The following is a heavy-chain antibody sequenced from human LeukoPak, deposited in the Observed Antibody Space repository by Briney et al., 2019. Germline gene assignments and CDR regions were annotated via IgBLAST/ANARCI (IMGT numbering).Heavy chain of an antibody. V-gene: IGHV4-4*07. CDR1: DTSINTYY. J-gene: IGHJ4*02. D-gene: IGHD3-10*01. CDR3: AKWGAAVRGYFDY. Sequence: SETLSLTCTVSDTSINTYYWSWIRQPAGKGLEWIGHIYTTGTTNYNPSLKSRVTMSIDTSKNQFSLNLSSVTAADTAVYYCAKWGAAVRGYFDYWGQGTLVTVSS. CDR2: IYTTGTT.